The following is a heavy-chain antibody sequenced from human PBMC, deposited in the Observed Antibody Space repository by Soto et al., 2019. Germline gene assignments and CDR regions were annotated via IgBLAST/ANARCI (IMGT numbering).Heavy chain of an antibody. CDR3: ARARGDV. Sequence: GGSLRLSCAASGFTFSSYAMHWVRQAPGKGLEWVAVISYDGSNKYYADSVKGRFTISRDNSKNTLYLQMNSLRAEDTAVYYCARARGDVWGQGTTVTVS. D-gene: IGHD3-10*01. CDR1: GFTFSSYA. CDR2: ISYDGSNK. V-gene: IGHV3-30-3*01. J-gene: IGHJ6*02.